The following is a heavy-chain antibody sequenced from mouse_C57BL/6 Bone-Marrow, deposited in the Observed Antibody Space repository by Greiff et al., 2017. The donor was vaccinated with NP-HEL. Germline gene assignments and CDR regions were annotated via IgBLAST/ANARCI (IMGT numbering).Heavy chain of an antibody. CDR2: IDPSDSET. J-gene: IGHJ1*03. CDR1: GYTFTSYW. V-gene: IGHV1-52*01. D-gene: IGHD1-1*01. Sequence: QVQLQQPGAELVRPGSSVKLSCKASGYTFTSYWMHWVKQRPIQGLEWIGNIDPSDSETHYNQKFKDKATLTVDKSSSTAYMQLSSLTSEDSAVYYCARYPPDYYGSSYWYLDVWGTGTTVTVSS. CDR3: ARYPPDYYGSSYWYLDV.